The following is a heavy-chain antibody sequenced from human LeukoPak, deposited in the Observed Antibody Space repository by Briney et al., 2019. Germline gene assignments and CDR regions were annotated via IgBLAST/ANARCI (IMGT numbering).Heavy chain of an antibody. CDR3: ARLGVPAARLIDY. Sequence: SSVKVSCKASGGTFSNYVISWVRQAPGQGLEWMGGIIPMFGSATYSEKFQGRVTITTDESTSTGYMEMSRLTSEDTAVYYCARLGVPAARLIDYWGQGTLVTVSS. D-gene: IGHD2-2*01. V-gene: IGHV1-69*05. CDR1: GGTFSNYV. J-gene: IGHJ4*02. CDR2: IIPMFGSA.